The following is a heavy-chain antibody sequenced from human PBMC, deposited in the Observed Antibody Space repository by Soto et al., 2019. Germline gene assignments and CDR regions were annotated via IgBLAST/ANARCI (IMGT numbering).Heavy chain of an antibody. D-gene: IGHD3-10*01. CDR1: GYSFTSYW. CDR3: AVLRGDMVRGVILNYYYYGMDV. CDR2: IDPSDSYT. Sequence: PGESLKISCKGSGYSFTSYWISWVRQMPGKGLEWMGRIDPSDSYTNYSPSFQGHVTISADKSISTAYLQWSSLKASDTAMYYCAVLRGDMVRGVILNYYYYGMDVWGQGTTVTVSS. J-gene: IGHJ6*02. V-gene: IGHV5-10-1*01.